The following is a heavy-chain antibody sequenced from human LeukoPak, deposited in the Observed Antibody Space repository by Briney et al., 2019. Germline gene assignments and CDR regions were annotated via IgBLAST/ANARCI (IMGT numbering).Heavy chain of an antibody. Sequence: GGSLRLSGAAPGFNFSDYFVSWMRQSPGKGRQWLAYISKTGRGIEYAEPVRGRFTISRDNAKNSVFLQMDSLRPEDTAMYFCATVRYSTTWSFEFAKWGQGALVTVSS. J-gene: IGHJ4*02. CDR1: GFNFSDYF. CDR2: ISKTGRGI. V-gene: IGHV3-11*01. D-gene: IGHD5-12*01. CDR3: ATVRYSTTWSFEFAK.